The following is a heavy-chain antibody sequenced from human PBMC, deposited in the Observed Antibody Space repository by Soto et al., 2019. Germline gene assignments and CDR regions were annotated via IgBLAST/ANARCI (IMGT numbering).Heavy chain of an antibody. Sequence: GVSLRLSCVVSGFTFGKNAMSWVRQAAGKGLQWVSAISYSGSDTFYADSVKGRFTISRDNSRNTLFLDMSGLRADDTAVYFCVRGVPTSIHHYDYWGQGTLVTVSS. J-gene: IGHJ4*02. V-gene: IGHV3-23*01. CDR1: GFTFGKNA. CDR2: ISYSGSDT. CDR3: VRGVPTSIHHYDY.